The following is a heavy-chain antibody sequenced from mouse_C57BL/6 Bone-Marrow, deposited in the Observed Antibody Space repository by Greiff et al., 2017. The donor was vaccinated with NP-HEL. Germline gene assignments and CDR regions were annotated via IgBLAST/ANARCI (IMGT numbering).Heavy chain of an antibody. Sequence: QVQLQQPGAELVKPGASVKLSCKASGYTFTSYWMQWVKQRPGQGLEWIGEIYPSDSYTNYNQKFKGKATLTVDTSSSTAYMQLSSLTSEDSAVYYCARGGYGNCEAWFAYWGQGTLVTVSA. CDR2: IYPSDSYT. D-gene: IGHD2-1*01. J-gene: IGHJ3*01. CDR1: GYTFTSYW. CDR3: ARGGYGNCEAWFAY. V-gene: IGHV1-50*01.